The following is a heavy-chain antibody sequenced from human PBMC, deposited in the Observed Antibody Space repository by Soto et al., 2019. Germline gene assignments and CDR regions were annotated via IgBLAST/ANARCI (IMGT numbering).Heavy chain of an antibody. CDR2: ISDDGSTA. CDR1: GFTFSAYW. V-gene: IGHV3-74*01. CDR3: ARGPRVSSTGTGAH. J-gene: IGHJ4*02. Sequence: PGGSLILSCSVSGFTFSAYWMHWVRQVPGKGLTWVSRISDDGSTATYADSVKGRFVISRDNAKNSLYLEMNTLRADDSGLYYCARGPRVSSTGTGAHWGRGTLVTVSS. D-gene: IGHD1-1*01.